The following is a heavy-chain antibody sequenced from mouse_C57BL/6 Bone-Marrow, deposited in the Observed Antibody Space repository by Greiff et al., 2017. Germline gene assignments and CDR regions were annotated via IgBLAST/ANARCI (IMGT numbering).Heavy chain of an antibody. CDR1: GYTFTSYW. CDR2: IDPSDSYT. J-gene: IGHJ2*01. V-gene: IGHV1-59*01. CDR3: ARRGNYYFDY. Sequence: VQLQQPGAELVRPGTSVKLSCKASGYTFTSYWMHWVKQRPGQGLEWIGVIDPSDSYTNSNQKFKGKATLTVDTSSSTAYMQLSSLTSEDSAVYYCARRGNYYFDYWGQGTTLTVSS. D-gene: IGHD2-1*01.